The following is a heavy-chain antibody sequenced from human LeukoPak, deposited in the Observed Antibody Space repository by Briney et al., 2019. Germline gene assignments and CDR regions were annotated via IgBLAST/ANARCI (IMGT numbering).Heavy chain of an antibody. D-gene: IGHD6-6*01. Sequence: PSQTLSLTCAISGDSVSGNIAACNWIRQSPWRGLESLRRKYYSYKWYNDYEVSVKSRITINPDTSKTEYSLQLNSVPAEDTAVYYCARVTIAAPRGFDYWGQGSLVSVCS. CDR1: GDSVSGNIAA. CDR3: ARVTIAAPRGFDY. CDR2: KYYSYKWYN. J-gene: IGHJ4*02. V-gene: IGHV6-1*01.